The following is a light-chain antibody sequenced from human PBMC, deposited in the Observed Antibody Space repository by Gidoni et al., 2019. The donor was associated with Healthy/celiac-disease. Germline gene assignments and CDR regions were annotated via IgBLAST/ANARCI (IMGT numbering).Light chain of an antibody. J-gene: IGKJ1*01. CDR2: DAS. CDR1: QSVSSY. Sequence: DIVLTPSPAPLSLSPGERATLSCRASQSVSSYLAGYQQKPGQAPRLLIYDASNRATGIPARFSGSGSGTDFTRTISSLEPEDFAVYYCQQRSNWPWTFXXXTKVEIK. CDR3: QQRSNWPWT. V-gene: IGKV3-11*01.